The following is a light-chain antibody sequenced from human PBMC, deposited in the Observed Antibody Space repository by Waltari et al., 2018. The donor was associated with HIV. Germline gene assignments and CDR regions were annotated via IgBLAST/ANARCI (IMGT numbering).Light chain of an antibody. V-gene: IGLV1-40*01. J-gene: IGLJ1*01. CDR2: GAN. CDR1: HSNIGANFD. Sequence: QAALTQPPSVSGATGPRLAISCTGNHSNIGANFDIHWYQFVAGAVPKLILYGANKRPTGVSDRFSGSRSDTSASLAITGLRADDEATYYCQSFDRTLSSYVFGTGTTVSVL. CDR3: QSFDRTLSSYV.